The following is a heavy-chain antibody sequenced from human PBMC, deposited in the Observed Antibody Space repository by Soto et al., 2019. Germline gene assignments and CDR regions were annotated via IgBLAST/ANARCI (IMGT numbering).Heavy chain of an antibody. CDR2: VYPISGGT. Sequence: QVVLVQSGTEVKKPGASVRISCRASGYTFTGFWMHWVRRAPGQGLEWMAVVYPISGGTDYAERFQGRVTLTMDTSTSTVYMELSSLTSEDTAVYYCARGGAVGHDYWGQGTLVTVSS. CDR1: GYTFTGFW. V-gene: IGHV1-46*01. J-gene: IGHJ4*02. D-gene: IGHD1-26*01. CDR3: ARGGAVGHDY.